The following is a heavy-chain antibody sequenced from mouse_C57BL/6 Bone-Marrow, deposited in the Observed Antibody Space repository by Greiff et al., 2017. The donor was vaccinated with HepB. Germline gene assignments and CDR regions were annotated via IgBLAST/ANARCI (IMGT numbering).Heavy chain of an antibody. V-gene: IGHV1-81*01. Sequence: QVQLQQSGAELARPGASVKLSCKASGYTFTSYGISWVKQRTGQGLEWIGEIYPRSGNTYYNEKFKGKATLTADKSSSTAYMELRSLTSEDSAVYFCARGGVITTVEFFAYWGQGTLVTVSA. CDR1: GYTFTSYG. CDR2: IYPRSGNT. D-gene: IGHD1-1*01. J-gene: IGHJ3*01. CDR3: ARGGVITTVEFFAY.